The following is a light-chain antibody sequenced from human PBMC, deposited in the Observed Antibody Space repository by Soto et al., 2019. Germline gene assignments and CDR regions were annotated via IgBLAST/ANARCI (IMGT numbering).Light chain of an antibody. CDR2: EVT. Sequence: QSAPTQPPSASGSLGQSVTISCTGTSSDVGAYNYVSWYQQHPGKAPKLVIFEVTQRPSGVPDRFSGSKSGNTASLTVSGLQAEDEADYYCSSYGGNKNYVLFGGGTKLTVL. V-gene: IGLV2-8*01. J-gene: IGLJ3*02. CDR3: SSYGGNKNYVL. CDR1: SSDVGAYNY.